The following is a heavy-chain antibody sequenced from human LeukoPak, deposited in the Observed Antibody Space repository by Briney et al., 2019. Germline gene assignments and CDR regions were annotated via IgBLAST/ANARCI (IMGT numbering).Heavy chain of an antibody. CDR1: GFTFSSYA. CDR3: AWGTPFDI. D-gene: IGHD3-16*01. CDR2: ISYDGSNK. V-gene: IGHV3-30-3*01. Sequence: GGSLRLSCAASGFTFSSYAMHWVRQAPGKGLEWVAVISYDGSNKYYADSVKGRFTISRDNSKNSLYLQMNSLRAEDTAVYYCAWGTPFDIWGQGTMVTVSS. J-gene: IGHJ3*02.